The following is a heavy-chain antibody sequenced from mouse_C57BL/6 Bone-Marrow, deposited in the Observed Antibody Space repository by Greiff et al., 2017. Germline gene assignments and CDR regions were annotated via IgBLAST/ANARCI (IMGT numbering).Heavy chain of an antibody. CDR2: IYPGSGNT. J-gene: IGHJ2*01. CDR1: GYSFTSYY. Sequence: VQLQQSGPELVKPGASVKISCKASGYSFTSYYIHWVKQRPGQGLEWIGWIYPGSGNTKYNEKFKGKGTLTADTSSSTAYMQLSSLTSEDSAVYYCARAYDYGSSYDYWGQGTTLTVSS. CDR3: ARAYDYGSSYDY. D-gene: IGHD1-1*01. V-gene: IGHV1-66*01.